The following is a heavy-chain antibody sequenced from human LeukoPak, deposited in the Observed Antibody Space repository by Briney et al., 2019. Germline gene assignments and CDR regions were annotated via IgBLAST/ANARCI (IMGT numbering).Heavy chain of an antibody. Sequence: SQTLSLTCTVSGGSISSGDYYWSWIRQPPGKGLELIGYIYYSGSTYDNPSLKSRVTISVDTSKNQFSLNLGSVTAADTAVFYCARSSSGGFLRYFDFWGQGMPVTVSS. J-gene: IGHJ4*02. CDR3: ARSSSGGFLRYFDF. CDR2: IYYSGST. CDR1: GGSISSGDYY. V-gene: IGHV4-30-4*08. D-gene: IGHD6-19*01.